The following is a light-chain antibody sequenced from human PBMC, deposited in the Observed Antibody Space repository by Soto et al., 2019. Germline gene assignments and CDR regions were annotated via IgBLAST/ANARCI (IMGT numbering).Light chain of an antibody. Sequence: DIQMTQSPSTLSASVGDRVTITCRASQSISSWLAWYQQKPGKAPKLLIYKAYSLESGVPSRFSGSGSGTEFSLTISSLQADGVATYYCKQYNSYSPVTFGQGNKVEIK. CDR2: KAY. CDR1: QSISSW. J-gene: IGKJ1*01. V-gene: IGKV1-5*03. CDR3: KQYNSYSPVT.